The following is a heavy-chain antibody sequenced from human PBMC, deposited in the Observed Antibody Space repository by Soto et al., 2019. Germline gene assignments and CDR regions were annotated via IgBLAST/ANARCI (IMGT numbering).Heavy chain of an antibody. D-gene: IGHD6-13*01. CDR2: ISAYNGNT. CDR1: GYTFTSYG. J-gene: IGHJ4*02. CDR3: SRESSSSCHDY. Sequence: QVQLVQSGAEVKKPGASVKVSCKASGYTFTSYGISWVRQAPGQGLEWMGWISAYNGNTNYAQKLQGRVTMTTDTSPSTAYMERRSLRSDDTAVYYCSRESSSSCHDYLGQGTLVAVSS. V-gene: IGHV1-18*01.